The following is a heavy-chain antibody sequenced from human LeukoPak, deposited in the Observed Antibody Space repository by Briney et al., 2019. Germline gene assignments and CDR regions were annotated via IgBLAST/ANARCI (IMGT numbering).Heavy chain of an antibody. Sequence: GGSLRLSCAASGFTFSSYGMNWVRQAPGKGLEWVAIISSDVSKKYHADSVKGRFTISRDNSKNTLYLQMNSLRAEDTAVYYCAKDPILSGYDFWGQGTLVTVSS. CDR3: AKDPILSGYDF. J-gene: IGHJ4*02. CDR2: ISSDVSKK. CDR1: GFTFSSYG. D-gene: IGHD5-12*01. V-gene: IGHV3-30*18.